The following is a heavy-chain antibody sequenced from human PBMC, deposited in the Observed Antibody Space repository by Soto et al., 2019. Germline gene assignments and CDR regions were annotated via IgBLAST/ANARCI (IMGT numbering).Heavy chain of an antibody. J-gene: IGHJ6*02. CDR3: ARDLGDIVVVPAAPLTYYYGMDI. Sequence: SVKVSCKASGGTFSSYAISWVRQAPGQGLEWMGGIIPIFGTANYAQKFQGRVTITADESTSTAYMELSSLRSEDTAVYYCARDLGDIVVVPAAPLTYYYGMDIWGQGTTVTVSS. D-gene: IGHD2-2*01. V-gene: IGHV1-69*13. CDR1: GGTFSSYA. CDR2: IIPIFGTA.